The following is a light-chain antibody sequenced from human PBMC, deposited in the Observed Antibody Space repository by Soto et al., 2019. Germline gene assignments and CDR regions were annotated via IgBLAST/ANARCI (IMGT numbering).Light chain of an antibody. CDR1: QSVSNY. J-gene: IGKJ2*01. Sequence: EIVMTQSPATLSVSLGDRATLSCRASQSVSNYLAWYQQKPGQAPRLLIYGASTRATGIPARFSGSGYETDFTLTISSLQAEDFAVYYCQQYNSWPPSYTFGQGTKLEIK. V-gene: IGKV3-15*01. CDR2: GAS. CDR3: QQYNSWPPSYT.